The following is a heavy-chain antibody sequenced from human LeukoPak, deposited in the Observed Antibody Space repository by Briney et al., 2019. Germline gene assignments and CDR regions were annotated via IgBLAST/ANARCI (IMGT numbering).Heavy chain of an antibody. CDR2: STYSGTT. V-gene: IGHV4-39*01. D-gene: IGHD1-20*01. CDR1: GDSISSSTYSTTYY. CDR3: ARHGGRYNWSPSD. Sequence: PSETLSLTCAVSGDSISSSTYSTTYYWGWIRQPPGKGLEWIGSSTYSGTTHYNASLKSRVTISVDTSKNQFSLRLSSVTAADTAVYFCARHGGRYNWSPSDWGQGTLVTVSS. J-gene: IGHJ4*02.